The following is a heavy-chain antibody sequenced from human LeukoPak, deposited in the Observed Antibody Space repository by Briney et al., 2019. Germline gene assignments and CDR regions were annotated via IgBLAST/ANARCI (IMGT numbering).Heavy chain of an antibody. CDR2: ISISGSTI. V-gene: IGHV3-11*01. CDR3: ARDSRSYYDFWSGLNWFDP. J-gene: IGHJ5*02. Sequence: GGSLRLSRAASGFTFSDYYMSCICEAPGKGLEWVSYISISGSTIYYADSVKGRFTISRDNSKNSLYLQMNSLRAEDTAVYYCARDSRSYYDFWSGLNWFDPWGQGTLVTVSS. CDR1: GFTFSDYY. D-gene: IGHD3-3*01.